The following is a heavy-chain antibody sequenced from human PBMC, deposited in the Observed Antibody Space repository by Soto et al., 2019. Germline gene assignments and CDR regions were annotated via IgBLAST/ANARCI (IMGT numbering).Heavy chain of an antibody. Sequence: EVQLLESGGGSVQPGGSLRLSCAASGFTFSSYAMHWVRRPPGKGLEWVSSISGSGGTAYYAGSVKGRFSISRDSLVNTLYLQMNSLRAEDTAVYSCAKGRGQNWNFDYWGREPWSPSPQ. D-gene: IGHD1-1*01. J-gene: IGHJ4*02. V-gene: IGHV3-23*01. CDR2: ISGSGGTA. CDR1: GFTFSSYA. CDR3: AKGRGQNWNFDY.